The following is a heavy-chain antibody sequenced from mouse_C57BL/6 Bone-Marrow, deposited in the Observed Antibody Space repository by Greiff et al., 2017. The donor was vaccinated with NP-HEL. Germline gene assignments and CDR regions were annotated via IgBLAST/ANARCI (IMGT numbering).Heavy chain of an antibody. CDR2: INPGSGGT. V-gene: IGHV1-54*01. J-gene: IGHJ3*01. CDR3: ARSPLYDGYYLAWFAY. D-gene: IGHD2-3*01. Sequence: VKLQESGAELVRPGTSVKVSCKASGYAFTNYLIEWVKQRPGQGLEWIGVINPGSGGTNYNEKFKGKATLTADKSSSTAYMQLSSLTSEDSAVYFCARSPLYDGYYLAWFAYWGQGTLVTVSA. CDR1: GYAFTNYL.